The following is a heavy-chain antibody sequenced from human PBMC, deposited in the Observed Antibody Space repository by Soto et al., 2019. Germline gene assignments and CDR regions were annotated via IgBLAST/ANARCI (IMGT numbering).Heavy chain of an antibody. CDR1: GGSLSRGGYF. Sequence: SEALSVTWTGSGGSLSRGGYFGSWLRQAPGKGLEWIGYISSIGSTYYNPSLKSRVSVSRDTSKNQFSLKLSSVTTTDTAVYYCARGLVIRPSYSHGMPVSAQGTTVTVS. CDR2: ISSIGST. V-gene: IGHV4-30-4*01. D-gene: IGHD3-9*01. CDR3: ARGLVIRPSYSHGMPV. J-gene: IGHJ6*02.